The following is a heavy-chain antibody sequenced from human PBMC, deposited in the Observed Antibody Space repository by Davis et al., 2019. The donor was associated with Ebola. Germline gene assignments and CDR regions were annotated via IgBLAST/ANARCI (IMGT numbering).Heavy chain of an antibody. CDR1: GGSFSGYY. CDR3: ARGGYQLLYYYGMDV. Sequence: SETLSLTCAVYGGSFSGYYWSWIRQPPGKGLEWIGYIYYSGSTNYNPSLKSRVTISVDTSKNQFSLKLSAVTAADTAVYYCARGGYQLLYYYGMDVWGQGTTVTVSS. J-gene: IGHJ6*02. V-gene: IGHV4-59*08. CDR2: IYYSGST. D-gene: IGHD2-2*01.